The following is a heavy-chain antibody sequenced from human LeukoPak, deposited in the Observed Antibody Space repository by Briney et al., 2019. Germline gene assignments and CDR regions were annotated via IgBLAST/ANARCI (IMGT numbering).Heavy chain of an antibody. J-gene: IGHJ3*02. CDR2: INHSGST. CDR1: GGSFSGYY. CDR3: AGGRWVTMVRGVAPFGAFDI. Sequence: SETLSLTCAVYGGSFSGYYWSWIRQPPGKGLEWIGEINHSGSTNYNPSLKSRVTISVDTSKNQFSLKLSSVTAADTAVYYCAGGRWVTMVRGVAPFGAFDIWGQGTMVTVSS. D-gene: IGHD3-10*01. V-gene: IGHV4-34*01.